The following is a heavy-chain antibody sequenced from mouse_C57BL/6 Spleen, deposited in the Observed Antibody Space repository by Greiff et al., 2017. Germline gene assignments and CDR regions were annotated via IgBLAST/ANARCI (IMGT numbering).Heavy chain of an antibody. V-gene: IGHV1-80*01. Sequence: VQLQPSGAELVKPGASVQISCKASGYAFCSYWMNWVKQRPGKGLEWIGQIYPGDGDTNYNGKFKGKATLTADKSSSTAYRQLSSLTSEDSAVYLCAREPSFDYWGQGTTLTVSS. CDR2: IYPGDGDT. CDR1: GYAFCSYW. J-gene: IGHJ2*01. CDR3: AREPSFDY.